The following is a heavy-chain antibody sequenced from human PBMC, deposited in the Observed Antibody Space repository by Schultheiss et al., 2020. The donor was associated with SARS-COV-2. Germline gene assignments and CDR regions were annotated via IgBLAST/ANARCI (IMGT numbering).Heavy chain of an antibody. CDR2: TYYRSKWYN. CDR3: ARRGYCSSTSCYPSYYYGMDV. V-gene: IGHV6-1*01. D-gene: IGHD2-2*01. CDR1: GDSVSSNSAA. Sequence: SQTLSLTCAISGDSVSSNSAAWNWIRQSPSRGLEWLGRTYYRSKWYNDYAVSVKSRITINPDTSKNQFSLQLSSVTAADTAVYYCARRGYCSSTSCYPSYYYGMDVWGQGTTVTVSS. J-gene: IGHJ6*02.